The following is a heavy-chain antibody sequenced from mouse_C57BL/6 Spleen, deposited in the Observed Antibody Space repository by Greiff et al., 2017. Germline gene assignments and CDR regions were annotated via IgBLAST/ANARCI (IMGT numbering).Heavy chain of an antibody. CDR2: ISDGGSYT. D-gene: IGHD2-2*01. CDR3: ARDFGYGDY. Sequence: EVNVVESGGGLVKPGGSLKLSCAASGFTFSSYAMSWVRQTPEKRLAWVATISDGGSYTYYPDNVKGRFTISRDNAKNNLYLQMSHLKSEDTAMYYCARDFGYGDYWGQGTTLTVSS. J-gene: IGHJ2*01. V-gene: IGHV5-4*01. CDR1: GFTFSSYA.